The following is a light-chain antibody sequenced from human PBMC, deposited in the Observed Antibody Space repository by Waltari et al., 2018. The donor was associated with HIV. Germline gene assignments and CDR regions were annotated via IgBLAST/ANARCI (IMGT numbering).Light chain of an antibody. CDR3: QHYDSSSFT. J-gene: IGKJ3*01. Sequence: EVVMTQSPATLSVSPGERATLTCRASHSFSSSYLAWYQQKPGQAPRLLIYGASSRATGTPDRFSGSGSGTDFTLSISRLEPEDFAVYYCQHYDSSSFTFGPGTKVDIK. CDR2: GAS. CDR1: HSFSSSY. V-gene: IGKV3-20*01.